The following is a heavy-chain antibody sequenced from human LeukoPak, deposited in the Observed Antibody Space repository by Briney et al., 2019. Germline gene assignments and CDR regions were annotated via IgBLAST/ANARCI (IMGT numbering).Heavy chain of an antibody. CDR2: VSPDSGDT. CDR1: GYTFTNND. D-gene: IGHD6-19*01. Sequence: ASVKVSCKASGYTFTNNDTNWVRQTTGQGIEWMGWVSPDSGDTGYAPNFRGRVTMTTDTSINTAYMELTSLTSEDTAIYYCTRGRAAGDWGQGTLVTVSS. CDR3: TRGRAAGD. V-gene: IGHV1-8*01. J-gene: IGHJ4*02.